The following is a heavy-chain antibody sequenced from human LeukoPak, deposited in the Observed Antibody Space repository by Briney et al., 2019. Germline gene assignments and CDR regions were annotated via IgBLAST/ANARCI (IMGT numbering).Heavy chain of an antibody. J-gene: IGHJ4*02. Sequence: GASVKVSCKASDYIFSKYGINWVRQAPGQGLEWMGWISANNGTTNYAQKVQGRVTMTTDTSTSTAYMELRSLRSDDTAVYYCARRGIAVDYWGQGTLVTVSS. V-gene: IGHV1-18*01. D-gene: IGHD6-19*01. CDR1: DYIFSKYG. CDR2: ISANNGTT. CDR3: ARRGIAVDY.